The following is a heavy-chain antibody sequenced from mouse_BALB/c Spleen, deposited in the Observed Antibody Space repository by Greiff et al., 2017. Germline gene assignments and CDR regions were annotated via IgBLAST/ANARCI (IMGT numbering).Heavy chain of an antibody. D-gene: IGHD2-4*01. J-gene: IGHJ2*01. CDR2: ISSGGSYT. CDR1: GFTFSSYA. V-gene: IGHV5-9-3*01. CDR3: ASLPSYDYAFYFDY. Sequence: EVKVVESGGGLVKPGGSLKLSCAASGFTFSSYAMSWVRQTPEKRLEWVATISSGGSYTYYPDSVKGRFTISRDNAKNTLYLQMSSLRSEDTAMYYCASLPSYDYAFYFDYWGQGTTLTVSS.